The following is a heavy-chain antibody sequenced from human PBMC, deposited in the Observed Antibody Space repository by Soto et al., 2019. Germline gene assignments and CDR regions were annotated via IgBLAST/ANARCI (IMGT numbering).Heavy chain of an antibody. J-gene: IGHJ6*02. CDR2: ISSSSSYI. CDR3: ASGTGYIFGNSYYSRCMHV. D-gene: IGHD5-12*01. V-gene: IGHV3-21*01. CDR1: GFTCSSYS. Sequence: GSLRLASAASGFTCSSYSMNWVRQAPGKGLEWVSSISSSSSYIYCADSVKGRFTISRDNAKNSLYLQMNSLRAEDTAVYYCASGTGYIFGNSYYSRCMHVWCQGTILTVSS.